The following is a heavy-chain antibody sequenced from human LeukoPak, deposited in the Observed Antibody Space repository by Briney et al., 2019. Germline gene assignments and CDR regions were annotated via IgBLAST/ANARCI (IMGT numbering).Heavy chain of an antibody. V-gene: IGHV3-30-3*01. J-gene: IGHJ4*02. CDR2: ISYDGSIR. CDR1: GFTFSSYA. Sequence: PGGSLRLSCAASGFTFSSYAMHWVRQAPGKGLGWVAVISYDGSIRYYADSVKGRFTISRDNSKNTLYLQMNSLRAEDTAVYYCARDQGRRYFDYWGQGTLVTVSS. CDR3: ARDQGRRYFDY.